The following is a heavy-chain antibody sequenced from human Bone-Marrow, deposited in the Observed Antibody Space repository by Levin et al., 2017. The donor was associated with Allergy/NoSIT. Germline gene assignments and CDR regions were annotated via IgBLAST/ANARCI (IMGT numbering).Heavy chain of an antibody. V-gene: IGHV2-5*01. J-gene: IGHJ4*02. CDR3: ARRRGWDYSGNLGFDF. CDR2: IYWNDDK. D-gene: IGHD4-23*01. Sequence: GSGPTLVKPTQTLTLTCTFSGFSLSTSGVGVGWIRQPPGKALKWLALIYWNDDKRYSSSLRTRLTITKDTSKNQVVLTMTNMDPVDTATYYCARRRGWDYSGNLGFDFWGQGTLVTASS. CDR1: GFSLSTSGVG.